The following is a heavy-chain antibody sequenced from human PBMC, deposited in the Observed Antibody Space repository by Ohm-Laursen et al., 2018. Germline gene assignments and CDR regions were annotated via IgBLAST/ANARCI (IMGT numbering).Heavy chain of an antibody. D-gene: IGHD3-22*01. CDR2: ISWNSGSI. J-gene: IGHJ4*02. CDR1: GFTFDDYA. V-gene: IGHV3-9*01. Sequence: SLRLSCTASGFTFDDYAMHWVRQAPGKGLEWVSGISWNSGSIGYADSVKGRFTISRDNAKNSLYLQMNSLRAEDTAVYYCARDWHYYDNSGYYAYWGQGTLVTVSS. CDR3: ARDWHYYDNSGYYAY.